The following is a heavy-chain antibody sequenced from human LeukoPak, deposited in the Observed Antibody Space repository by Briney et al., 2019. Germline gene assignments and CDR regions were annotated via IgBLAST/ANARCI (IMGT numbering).Heavy chain of an antibody. CDR2: TYYRSKWYN. V-gene: IGHV6-1*01. J-gene: IGHJ4*02. CDR3: TGTGMFADS. D-gene: IGHD3-10*02. Sequence: SQTLSLTCAISGDSVSSNSAAWNWIRQSPSRGLEWLGRTYYRSKWYNDYAVSVKSRITINPDTSRNQFSLQLESVTPDDTAMYYCTGTGMFADSWGQGTLVTVSS. CDR1: GDSVSSNSAA.